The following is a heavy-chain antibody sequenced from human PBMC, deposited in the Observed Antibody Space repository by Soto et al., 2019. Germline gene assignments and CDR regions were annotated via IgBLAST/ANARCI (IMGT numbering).Heavy chain of an antibody. CDR3: ARAYSKSLAFEY. Sequence: SETLSLTCTVSGGSISSGGYYWSWIRQHPGKGLEWIGYIYYSGSTYYNPSLKSRVTISVDTSKNQFSLKLSSVTAADTAVYYCARAYSKSLAFEYWGQGTLVTVSS. CDR1: GGSISSGGYY. D-gene: IGHD4-4*01. CDR2: IYYSGST. V-gene: IGHV4-31*03. J-gene: IGHJ4*02.